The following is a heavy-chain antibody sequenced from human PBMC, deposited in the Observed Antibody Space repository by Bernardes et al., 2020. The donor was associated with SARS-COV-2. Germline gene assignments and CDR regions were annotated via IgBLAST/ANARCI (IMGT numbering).Heavy chain of an antibody. V-gene: IGHV4-4*07. Sequence: SSTLSSTCTVSGGSIRSSYWSWIRQLAGPGLAWIGRIYTSGRTHYNPSLKSRVTMSVDTSKNQFSLKLSSVTAADTAVYYCARDYYDFWSGPYYMDVWGKGTTVTGSS. J-gene: IGHJ6*03. CDR3: ARDYYDFWSGPYYMDV. D-gene: IGHD3-3*01. CDR1: GGSIRSSY. CDR2: IYTSGRT.